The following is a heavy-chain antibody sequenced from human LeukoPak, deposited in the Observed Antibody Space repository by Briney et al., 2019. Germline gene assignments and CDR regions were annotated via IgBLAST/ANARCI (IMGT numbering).Heavy chain of an antibody. J-gene: IGHJ3*02. V-gene: IGHV3-33*01. CDR2: IWYDGSNK. CDR3: AREYSSGGSAFDI. Sequence: PGGSLRLSCAASGFTFSSYGMHWVRQAPGKGLEWVAVIWYDGSNKYYADSVKGRFTISRDNSKNTLYLQMNSLRAEDTAVYYCAREYSSGGSAFDIWGLGTMVTVSS. CDR1: GFTFSSYG. D-gene: IGHD6-19*01.